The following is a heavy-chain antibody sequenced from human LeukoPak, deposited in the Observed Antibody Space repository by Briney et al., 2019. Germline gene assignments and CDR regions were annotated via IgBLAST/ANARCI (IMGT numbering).Heavy chain of an antibody. CDR1: GFTFDDYT. CDR3: AKDIGQDGRGHYYLDY. J-gene: IGHJ4*02. V-gene: IGHV3-43*01. D-gene: IGHD5-24*01. Sequence: GGSLRLSCAASGFTFDDYTMYWVRQAPGKGLEWVSLISWDGRDTKYADSVKGRFTTSRDNNKNSHYLQMSSLRLEDSALYYCAKDIGQDGRGHYYLDYWGQGTLVTVSS. CDR2: ISWDGRDT.